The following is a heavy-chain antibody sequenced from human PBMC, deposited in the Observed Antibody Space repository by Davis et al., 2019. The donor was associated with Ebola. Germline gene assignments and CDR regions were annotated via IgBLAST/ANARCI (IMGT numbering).Heavy chain of an antibody. D-gene: IGHD3-16*02. Sequence: ASVKVSCKGSGYIFTSYAISWVRQAPGQGLEWMGWISGYNGNTNYAQKFQGRVTITADTDASTSTAYMELRSLRSDDTAVYYCARVEMISIGGVIVAARPIDYWGQGTLVTVSS. V-gene: IGHV1-18*01. J-gene: IGHJ4*02. CDR3: ARVEMISIGGVIVAARPIDY. CDR1: GYIFTSYA. CDR2: ISGYNGNT.